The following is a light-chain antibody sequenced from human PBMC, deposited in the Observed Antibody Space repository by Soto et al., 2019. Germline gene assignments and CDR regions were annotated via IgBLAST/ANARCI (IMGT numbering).Light chain of an antibody. J-gene: IGKJ2*01. CDR1: QSISSSL. CDR2: VAS. CDR3: QQYGSSPPYT. V-gene: IGKV3-20*01. Sequence: EIVLTQSPGTLSLSPGERPTLSCRASQSISSSLLPWYQQKPGQAPRLLIYVASTRSTGIPDRFGGSGSGTDFTLTISRLEPEDFAVYYCQQYGSSPPYTFGQGTKLEI.